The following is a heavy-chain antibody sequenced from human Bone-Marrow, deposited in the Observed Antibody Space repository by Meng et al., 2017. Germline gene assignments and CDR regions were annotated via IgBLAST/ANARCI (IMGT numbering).Heavy chain of an antibody. V-gene: IGHV3-23*01. Sequence: GESLKISCAASGFTFSSYAMSWVRQAPGKGLEWVSLVRGSGGRTYYTDSMKGRFTISRDNSKNTLHLQMSSLRAEDTAVYYCAKAGGSFSSGWYEVDYWGQGTLVTVSS. CDR1: GFTFSSYA. J-gene: IGHJ4*02. CDR3: AKAGGSFSSGWYEVDY. D-gene: IGHD6-19*01. CDR2: VRGSGGRT.